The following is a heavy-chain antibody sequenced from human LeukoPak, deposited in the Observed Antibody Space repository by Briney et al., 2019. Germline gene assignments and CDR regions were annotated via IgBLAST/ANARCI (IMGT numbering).Heavy chain of an antibody. V-gene: IGHV3-7*01. D-gene: IGHD1-26*01. J-gene: IGHJ4*02. Sequence: PGGSLRLFCAASGFTFSSYWMSWVRQAPGKGLEWVANIKQDGSEKYYVDSVKGRFTISRDNAKNSLYLQMNSLRAEDTAVYYCASLSSRIEGSPDYWGQGTLVTVSS. CDR1: GFTFSSYW. CDR3: ASLSSRIEGSPDY. CDR2: IKQDGSEK.